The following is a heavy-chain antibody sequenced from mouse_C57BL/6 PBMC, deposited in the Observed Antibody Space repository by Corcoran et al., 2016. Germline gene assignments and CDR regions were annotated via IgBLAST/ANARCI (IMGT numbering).Heavy chain of an antibody. CDR1: GYTFTEYP. V-gene: IGHV9-1*01. CDR2: IYTETGEP. D-gene: IGHD4-1*01. CDR3: VRDGGLTGTPY. Sequence: QIQLVQSGPELKKPGETVKISCKASGYTFTEYPMHWVKQSPGKGFKWMGMIYTETGEPTYAEEFKGRFAFSFETSASTAYLQINNLKNEDTATYFCVRDGGLTGTPYWGQGTTLTVSS. J-gene: IGHJ2*01.